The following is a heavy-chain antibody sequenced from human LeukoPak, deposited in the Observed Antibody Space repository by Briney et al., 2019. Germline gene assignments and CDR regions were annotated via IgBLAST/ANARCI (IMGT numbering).Heavy chain of an antibody. J-gene: IGHJ4*02. CDR2: ISSNGGST. V-gene: IGHV3-64D*06. CDR1: GFTFSSYA. CDR3: VKATVTTTSYYFDY. D-gene: IGHD4-17*01. Sequence: GGSLRLSCSASGFTFSSYAMHWVRQAPGKGLEYVSAISSNGGSTYYADSVKGRLTISRDNSKNTLYLQMSSLRAEDTAVYYCVKATVTTTSYYFDYWGQGTLVTVSS.